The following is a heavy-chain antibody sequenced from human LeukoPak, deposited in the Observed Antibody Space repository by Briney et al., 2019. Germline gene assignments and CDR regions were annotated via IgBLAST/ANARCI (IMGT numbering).Heavy chain of an antibody. V-gene: IGHV3-23*01. CDR3: AKSTETFGDSSCDY. Sequence: GGALRLSFAATGCTFISYPISGVRQAPGRGLEWVSAISSSGGSTYYAHSVNGPFTLSRDKSTNTLYMQMNRLRAEHTGVYYCAKSTETFGDSSCDYSGQGTLVTVSS. D-gene: IGHD4-17*01. J-gene: IGHJ4*02. CDR1: GCTFISYP. CDR2: ISSSGGST.